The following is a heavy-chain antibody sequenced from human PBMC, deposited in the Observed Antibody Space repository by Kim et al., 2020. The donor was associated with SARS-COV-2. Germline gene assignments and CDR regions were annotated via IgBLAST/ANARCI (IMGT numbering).Heavy chain of an antibody. J-gene: IGHJ4*02. V-gene: IGHV1-18*04. CDR1: GYTFTSYG. CDR2: ISAYNGNT. Sequence: ASVKVSCKASGYTFTSYGISWVRQAPGQGLEWMGWISAYNGNTNYAQKLQGRVTMTTDTSTSTAYMELRSLRSDDTAVYYCARDEHDILTGPYPPGIDYWGQGTLVTVSS. CDR3: ARDEHDILTGPYPPGIDY. D-gene: IGHD3-9*01.